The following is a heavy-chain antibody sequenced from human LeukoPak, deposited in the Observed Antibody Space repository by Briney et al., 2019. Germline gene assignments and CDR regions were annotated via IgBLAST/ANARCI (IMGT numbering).Heavy chain of an antibody. CDR2: ISSSGSTI. Sequence: PGGSLRLSCAASGFTFSSYEMNWVRQAPGKGLEWVSYISSSGSTIYYADSVKGRFTISRDNAKNSLYLQMNSLRAEDTAVYYCARDSRRYYGDRHFDYWGQGTLVTVSS. CDR1: GFTFSSYE. D-gene: IGHD4-17*01. V-gene: IGHV3-48*03. J-gene: IGHJ4*02. CDR3: ARDSRRYYGDRHFDY.